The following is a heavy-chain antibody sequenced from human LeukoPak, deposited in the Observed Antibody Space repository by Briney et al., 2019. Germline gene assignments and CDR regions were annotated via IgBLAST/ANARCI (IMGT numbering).Heavy chain of an antibody. V-gene: IGHV1-8*03. J-gene: IGHJ4*02. CDR1: GYTFTSYD. D-gene: IGHD5-18*01. Sequence: GASVKVSCKASGYTFTSYDINWVRQATGQGLEWMGWMNPNSGNTGYAQKFQGRVTITRNTSISTAYMELSSLRAEDTAVYYCARDRGIQLWLPEGFDYWGQGTLVTVSS. CDR3: ARDRGIQLWLPEGFDY. CDR2: MNPNSGNT.